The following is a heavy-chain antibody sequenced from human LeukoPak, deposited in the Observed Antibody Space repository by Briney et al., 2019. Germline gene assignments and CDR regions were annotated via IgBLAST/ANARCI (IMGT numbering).Heavy chain of an antibody. CDR3: ASRYDMLAGYRGFDY. J-gene: IGHJ4*02. V-gene: IGHV3-48*04. D-gene: IGHD3-9*01. CDR2: ICSSSSTI. CDR1: GFTFSRYS. Sequence: GGSLRLSCAASGFTFSRYSMNWVRQAPGEGLEWVSYICSSSSTIYCADPVKGRFTLSRDYAKHSLYLQMNSLSAEDTAVHYFASRYDMLAGYRGFDYWGQGPLVTVSS.